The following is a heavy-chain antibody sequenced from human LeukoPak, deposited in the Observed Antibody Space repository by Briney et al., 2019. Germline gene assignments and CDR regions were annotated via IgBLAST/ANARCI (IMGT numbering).Heavy chain of an antibody. CDR3: ARGGDFWSGYKTHEYGLDV. Sequence: PGGSLRPSYAASGFTFSSYAMHWVRQAPGKGLEWVAVISYDGSKKYHADSVKGRFTISRDNSNKMQYLEMDSLRADDTAVYYCARGGDFWSGYKTHEYGLDVWGQGTTVTVSS. V-gene: IGHV3-30-3*01. CDR1: GFTFSSYA. J-gene: IGHJ6*02. CDR2: ISYDGSKK. D-gene: IGHD3-3*01.